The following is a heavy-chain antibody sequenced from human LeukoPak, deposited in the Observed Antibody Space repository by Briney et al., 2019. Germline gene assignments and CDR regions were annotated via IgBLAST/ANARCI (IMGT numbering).Heavy chain of an antibody. V-gene: IGHV3-7*01. CDR3: ARAAFSSDFWSGSYYFDY. CDR1: GFTFSSYW. D-gene: IGHD3-3*01. Sequence: PGGSLRLSCAASGFTFSSYWMSWVRQAPGKGLEWVANIKQDGSEKYYVDSAKGRFTISRDNAKNSLYLQMNSLRAEDTAVYYCARAAFSSDFWSGSYYFDYWGQGTLVTVSS. J-gene: IGHJ4*02. CDR2: IKQDGSEK.